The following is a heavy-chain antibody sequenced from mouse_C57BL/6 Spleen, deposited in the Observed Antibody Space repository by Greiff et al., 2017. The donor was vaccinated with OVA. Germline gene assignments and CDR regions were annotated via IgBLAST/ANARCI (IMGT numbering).Heavy chain of an antibody. Sequence: QVHVKQPGAELVKPGASVKMSCKASGYTFTSYWITWVKQRPGQGLEWIGDIYPGSGSTNYNEKFKSKATLTVDTSSSTAYMQLSSLTSEDSAVYYCARSLDYYGSSYGYYFDYWGQGTTLTVSS. CDR1: GYTFTSYW. D-gene: IGHD1-1*01. J-gene: IGHJ2*01. CDR3: ARSLDYYGSSYGYYFDY. V-gene: IGHV1-55*01. CDR2: IYPGSGST.